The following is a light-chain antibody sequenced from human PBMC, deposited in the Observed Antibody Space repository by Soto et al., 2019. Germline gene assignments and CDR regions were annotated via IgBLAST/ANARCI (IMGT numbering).Light chain of an antibody. Sequence: QSALTQPASVSGSPGQSIAISCTGTSSDVGGYNYVSWYQQHPGKAPVLMIYDVSIRPSGVTNRFSGSKSGNTASLTISGLQAEDEADYYCSSYTSTRTYVFGTGTQLTVL. CDR1: SSDVGGYNY. J-gene: IGLJ1*01. CDR3: SSYTSTRTYV. CDR2: DVS. V-gene: IGLV2-14*01.